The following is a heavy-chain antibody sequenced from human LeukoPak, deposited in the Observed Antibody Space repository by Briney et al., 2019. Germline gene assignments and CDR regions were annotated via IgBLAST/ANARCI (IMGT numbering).Heavy chain of an antibody. D-gene: IGHD1-14*01. V-gene: IGHV3-74*03. CDR3: VVVVEPPDSDGFDV. CDR2: INADGSNA. Sequence: AGGSLRLSCAASGFTFGNSWARCVRQAPGKGLVWDSLINADGSNATYADSVKGRFTISRDNARNTLSLQMNSLTIEDTAVYYCVVVVEPPDSDGFDVWGQGTMITVSS. J-gene: IGHJ3*01. CDR1: GFTFGNSW.